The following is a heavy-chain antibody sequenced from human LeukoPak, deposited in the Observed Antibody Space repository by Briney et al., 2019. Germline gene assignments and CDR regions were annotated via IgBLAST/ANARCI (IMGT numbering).Heavy chain of an antibody. V-gene: IGHV4-4*07. J-gene: IGHJ6*04. D-gene: IGHD1-20*01. CDR1: GGSFRHYY. CDR2: IHSSGNT. Sequence: PETLSLTCTVSGGSFRHYYWSWIRRPAGRGLQWIGRIHSSGNTDFHPSLRSRVTMSVDTSNNQFSLNLTSVTAADTAVYYCARGPVYGPGTITGMDVWGTETTVTVSS. CDR3: ARGPVYGPGTITGMDV.